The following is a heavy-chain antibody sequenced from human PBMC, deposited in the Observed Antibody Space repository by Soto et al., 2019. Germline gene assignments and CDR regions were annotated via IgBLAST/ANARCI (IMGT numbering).Heavy chain of an antibody. CDR3: ARLVVVVAANERGYYYYGMDV. D-gene: IGHD2-15*01. CDR1: GYSFTSYW. Sequence: PGESLKISCKGSGYSFTSYWISWVRQMPGKGLEWMGRIDPSDSYTNYSPSFQGHVTISADKSISTAYLQWSSLKASDTAMYYCARLVVVVAANERGYYYYGMDVWGQGTTVTVSS. V-gene: IGHV5-10-1*01. J-gene: IGHJ6*01. CDR2: IDPSDSYT.